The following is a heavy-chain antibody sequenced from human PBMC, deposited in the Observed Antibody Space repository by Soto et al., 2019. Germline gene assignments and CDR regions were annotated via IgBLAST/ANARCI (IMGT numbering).Heavy chain of an antibody. CDR3: ARVMRDPGDSFDF. J-gene: IGHJ4*02. V-gene: IGHV4-30-4*01. CDR2: IYYSGST. CDR1: GGSISSGDYF. Sequence: QLQLQESGPGLVKPSQTLSLTCTVSGGSISSGDYFWSWIRQPPGKGLEWIGYIYYSGSTHYNPSLKRRVNMSVDMSNNQFSLKLTSVTDADTAVYYCARVMRDPGDSFDFWGQGTLVTVSS. D-gene: IGHD4-17*01.